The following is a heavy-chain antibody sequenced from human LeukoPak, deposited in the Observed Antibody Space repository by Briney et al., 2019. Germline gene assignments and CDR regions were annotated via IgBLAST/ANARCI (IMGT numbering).Heavy chain of an antibody. CDR3: VRLRRNSDRSGYYYFYNY. D-gene: IGHD3-22*01. V-gene: IGHV3-21*01. Sequence: PGGSLRLPCAACGFTFSDYRINWVREARERGLEWVSSINPTSTSIYYADAVKGRFTISRDNAKSSLYLQMYSLRAEDTARYSCVRLRRNSDRSGYYYFYNYWGQGIQVTVSS. J-gene: IGHJ4*02. CDR1: GFTFSDYR. CDR2: INPTSTSI.